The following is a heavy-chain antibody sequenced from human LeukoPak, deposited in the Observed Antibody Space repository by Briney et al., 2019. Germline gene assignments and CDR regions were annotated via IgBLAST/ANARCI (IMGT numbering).Heavy chain of an antibody. D-gene: IGHD4-23*01. V-gene: IGHV3-23*01. CDR2: ISGSGGST. Sequence: GGSLRVCCAASGFTFSSYAMSWVRQAPGKGLEGVSAISGSGGSTYYADSVKGRFTISRDNSKNTLYLQMNSLRAEDTAVYYCAKARNSHYYYYMDVWGKGTTVTVSS. J-gene: IGHJ6*03. CDR3: AKARNSHYYYYMDV. CDR1: GFTFSSYA.